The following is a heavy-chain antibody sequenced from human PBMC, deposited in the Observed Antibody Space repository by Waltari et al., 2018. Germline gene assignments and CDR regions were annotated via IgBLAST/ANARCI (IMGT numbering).Heavy chain of an antibody. CDR3: AREDYGDYAFGWYFDL. CDR2: ISSSSSYI. Sequence: LQLQESGPGLVKPSETLSLTCTVSGASVSSRIHYWGWIRQSPGKGLEWVSSISSSSSYIYYADSVKGRFTISRDNAKNSLYLQMNSLRAEDTAVYYCAREDYGDYAFGWYFDLWGRGTLVTVSS. CDR1: GASVSSRI. J-gene: IGHJ2*01. D-gene: IGHD4-17*01. V-gene: IGHV3-21*02.